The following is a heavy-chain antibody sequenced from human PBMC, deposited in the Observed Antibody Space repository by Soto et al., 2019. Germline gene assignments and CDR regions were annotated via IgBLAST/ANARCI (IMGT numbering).Heavy chain of an antibody. Sequence: SETLSLTCTVSGGSISSSSYYWGWIRQPPGKGLEWIGSIYYSGSTYYNPSLKSRVTISVDTSKNQFSLKLSSVTAADTAVYYCATSGDCSGGSCYWFDPWGQGTLVTVSS. V-gene: IGHV4-39*01. J-gene: IGHJ5*02. CDR3: ATSGDCSGGSCYWFDP. D-gene: IGHD2-15*01. CDR2: IYYSGST. CDR1: GGSISSSSYY.